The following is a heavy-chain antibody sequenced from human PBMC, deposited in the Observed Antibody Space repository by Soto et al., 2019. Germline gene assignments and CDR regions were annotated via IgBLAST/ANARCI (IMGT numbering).Heavy chain of an antibody. CDR1: GGTFSNHV. D-gene: IGHD3-3*01. CDR3: ARGPYEFWSGYYRPDFHSGMDV. J-gene: IGHJ6*02. Sequence: QVQLVQSGAEVKKPGSSVKVSCKASGGTFSNHVISWVRQAPGQGLEWMGGIINIFGTANYAQKFQGRVTITADESTSXADLGRSSLGSEDTAVYYCARGPYEFWSGYYRPDFHSGMDVWGQGTTVTVSS. CDR2: IINIFGTA. V-gene: IGHV1-69*12.